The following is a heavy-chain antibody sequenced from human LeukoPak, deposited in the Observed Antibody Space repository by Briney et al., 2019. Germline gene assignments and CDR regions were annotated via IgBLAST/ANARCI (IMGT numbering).Heavy chain of an antibody. V-gene: IGHV4-34*01. D-gene: IGHD6-6*01. Sequence: PSGTLSLTCAAYGGSFSGYYWSWIRQPPGKGLEWIGEINHRGSTNYNPSLKSRATISVARSRNQFSRKVRSVAAADTAVYYCARLVEYSSSIDYWGQGTLVTVSS. CDR1: GGSFSGYY. CDR3: ARLVEYSSSIDY. CDR2: INHRGST. J-gene: IGHJ4*02.